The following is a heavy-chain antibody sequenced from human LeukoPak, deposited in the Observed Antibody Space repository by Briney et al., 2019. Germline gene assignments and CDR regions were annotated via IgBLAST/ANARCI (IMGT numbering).Heavy chain of an antibody. D-gene: IGHD2-2*01. V-gene: IGHV1-8*01. CDR3: ASGYASGN. J-gene: IGHJ4*02. Sequence: ASVTVSCKASGNTFFSYDINWVRQAPGQGLEWMGWMNPNSGNTDSARKFQGRVTLARNTSIGTAYLELSSLKYEDTAVYYCASGYASGNWGQGTLVTVSS. CDR2: MNPNSGNT. CDR1: GNTFFSYD.